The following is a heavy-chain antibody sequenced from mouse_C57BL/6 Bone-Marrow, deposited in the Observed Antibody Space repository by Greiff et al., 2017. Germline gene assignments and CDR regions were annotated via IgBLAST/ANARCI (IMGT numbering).Heavy chain of an antibody. CDR3: ASSYSNYGYWYFDV. CDR2: INYDGSST. Sequence: EVKLMESEGGLVQPGSSMKLSCTASGFTFSDYYMAWVRQVPEKGLEWVANINYDGSSTYYLDSLKSRFIISRDNAKNILYLQMSSLKSEDTATYYCASSYSNYGYWYFDVWGTGTTVTVSS. CDR1: GFTFSDYY. V-gene: IGHV5-16*01. J-gene: IGHJ1*03. D-gene: IGHD2-5*01.